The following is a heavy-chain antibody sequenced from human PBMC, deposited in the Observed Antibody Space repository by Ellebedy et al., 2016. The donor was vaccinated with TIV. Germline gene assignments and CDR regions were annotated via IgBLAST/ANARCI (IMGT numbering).Heavy chain of an antibody. J-gene: IGHJ6*02. Sequence: GESLKISXAASGFTFSSYGMHWVRQAPGKGLEWVAVISYDGSNKYYADSVKGRFTISRDNSKNTLYLQMNSLRAEDTAVYYCARGLDGFDYGDYDTLAGERYYYYGMDVWGQGTLVTVSS. CDR1: GFTFSSYG. CDR3: ARGLDGFDYGDYDTLAGERYYYYGMDV. CDR2: ISYDGSNK. D-gene: IGHD4-17*01. V-gene: IGHV3-30*03.